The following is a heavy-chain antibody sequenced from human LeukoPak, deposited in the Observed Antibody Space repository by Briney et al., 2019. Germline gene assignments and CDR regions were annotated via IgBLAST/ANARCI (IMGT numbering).Heavy chain of an antibody. J-gene: IGHJ4*02. CDR2: FDPEDGET. CDR3: ATGTVSSSWLGIFDF. D-gene: IGHD6-13*01. V-gene: IGHV1-24*01. Sequence: ASVRVSCKISGYTLTEVSMHWVRQAPGKGLEWMGRFDPEDGETLSAQRFQGRLTMTEDTSADTAYMELSSLTSDDTALYYCATGTVSSSWLGIFDFWGQGTLVTVSS. CDR1: GYTLTEVS.